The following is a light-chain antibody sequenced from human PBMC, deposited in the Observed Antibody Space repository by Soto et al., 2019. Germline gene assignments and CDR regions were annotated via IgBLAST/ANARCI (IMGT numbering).Light chain of an antibody. CDR1: SSNIGSNF. V-gene: IGLV1-47*01. CDR3: GAWDDRLSGVV. Sequence: QSVMTQPPSASGTPGQRVTISCSGDSSNIGSNFVYWYQQLPGTAPKLLIYRNDQRPSGVSDRFSGSRPGTSASLASGGRRSEDEGEYYCGAWDDRLSGVVFGGGTKLTVL. CDR2: RND. J-gene: IGLJ2*01.